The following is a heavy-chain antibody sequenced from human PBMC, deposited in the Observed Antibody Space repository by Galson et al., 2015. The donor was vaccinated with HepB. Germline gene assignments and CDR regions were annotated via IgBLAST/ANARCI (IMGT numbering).Heavy chain of an antibody. CDR2: ISWNSGSI. V-gene: IGHV3-9*01. J-gene: IGHJ3*02. D-gene: IGHD5-24*01. CDR3: VKVEMATGDAVDI. Sequence: SLRLSCAASGFTFDDYAMHWVRQAPGKGLEWVSGISWNSGSIGYADSVKGRFTISRDNAKNSLYLQMNSLRAEDTALYYCVKVEMATGDAVDIWGQGTMVTVSS. CDR1: GFTFDDYA.